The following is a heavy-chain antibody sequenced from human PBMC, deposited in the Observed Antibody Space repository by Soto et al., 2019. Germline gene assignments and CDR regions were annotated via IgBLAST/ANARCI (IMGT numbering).Heavy chain of an antibody. V-gene: IGHV4-4*02. Sequence: QVQLQESGPGLVKPSETLSLTCVVSGGSINSSYWWNWVRQPPGKGLEWIGEISHGGSTNFNPSLXSXNTISVDKAKNHLSLKLDSVTAADTAVYYCAREVSGIQAFDYWGQGTLVTVSS. J-gene: IGHJ4*02. D-gene: IGHD1-20*01. CDR1: GGSINSSYW. CDR3: AREVSGIQAFDY. CDR2: ISHGGST.